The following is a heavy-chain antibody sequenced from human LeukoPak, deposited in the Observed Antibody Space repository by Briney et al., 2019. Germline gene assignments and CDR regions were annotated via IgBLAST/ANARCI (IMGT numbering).Heavy chain of an antibody. CDR3: ARSNGKTRNYSDY. V-gene: IGHV4-59*01. D-gene: IGHD1-1*01. Sequence: SETLSLTCTVSGGSISSYYWSWIRQPPGKGLEWIGYNYYSGSTNYNPSLKSRVTISVDTSKNQFSLKLSSVTAADTAVYYCARSNGKTRNYSDYWGQGTLVTVST. J-gene: IGHJ4*02. CDR2: NYYSGST. CDR1: GGSISSYY.